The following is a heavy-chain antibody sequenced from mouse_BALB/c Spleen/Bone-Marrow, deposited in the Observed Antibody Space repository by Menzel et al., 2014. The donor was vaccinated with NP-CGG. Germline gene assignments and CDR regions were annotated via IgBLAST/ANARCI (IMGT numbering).Heavy chain of an antibody. V-gene: IGHV1S56*01. CDR3: ARKSQRAYDSMNY. CDR2: IYPGDFNT. CDR1: GYTFTSYY. Sequence: QVQLQQPGPELVKPGASVRISCKASGYTFTSYYIHWVKQRPGQGLEWIGLIYPGDFNTKYNEKFKGKATLTADKSSSTAYMQLSSLTSEDSAVYFCARKSQRAYDSMNYWGPGTSVTVSS. D-gene: IGHD2-4*01. J-gene: IGHJ4*01.